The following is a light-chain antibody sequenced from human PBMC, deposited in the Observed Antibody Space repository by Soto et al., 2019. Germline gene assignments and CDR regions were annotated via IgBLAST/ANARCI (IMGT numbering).Light chain of an antibody. J-gene: IGKJ1*01. CDR3: LQYNTYPWT. CDR2: GAS. CDR1: QSVSSN. Sequence: EIVMTQSPATLSVSPGERATLSCRASQSVSSNLAWYQQKPGQAPRLLIYGASTRATGIPARFSGSGSGTEFTLTISNLQPEDFATYSCLQYNTYPWTFGQGTKVEIK. V-gene: IGKV3-15*01.